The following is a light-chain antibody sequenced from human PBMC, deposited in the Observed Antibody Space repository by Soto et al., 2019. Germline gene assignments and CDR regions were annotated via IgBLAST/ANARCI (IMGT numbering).Light chain of an antibody. J-gene: IGKJ3*01. CDR3: HQSASTGF. V-gene: IGKV1-39*01. CDR2: AAS. Sequence: DIQMTQSPSSLSASVGHRVTITCRASQSISTYLNWYQQKPGKAPKLLIYAASNLQSGVPSRFSGSGSGTEFTLTTTSLQPEDFATYYCHQSASTGFFGAGTKVDIK. CDR1: QSISTY.